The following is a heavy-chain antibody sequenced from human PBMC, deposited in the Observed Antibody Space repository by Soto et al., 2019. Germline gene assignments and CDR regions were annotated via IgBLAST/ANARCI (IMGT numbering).Heavy chain of an antibody. CDR2: ISGSTGST. Sequence: GGSLRLSCAASGFTFSSYAMSWVRQAPGKGLEWVSVISGSTGSTYYADSVKGRFTISRDNSKNTLHLQMNSLGAEDTAVYYCARDSGRAGYSSGWYLRYYYGMDVWGQGTTVTVSS. CDR1: GFTFSSYA. J-gene: IGHJ6*02. D-gene: IGHD6-19*01. CDR3: ARDSGRAGYSSGWYLRYYYGMDV. V-gene: IGHV3-23*01.